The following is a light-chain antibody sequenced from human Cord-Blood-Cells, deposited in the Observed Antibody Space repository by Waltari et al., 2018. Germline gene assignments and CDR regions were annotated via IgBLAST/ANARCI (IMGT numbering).Light chain of an antibody. CDR2: GAS. J-gene: IGKJ1*01. CDR1: RSVSSN. Sequence: EIVMTQSPATLSVSPGERATLSCSASRSVSSNLAWYQQKPGQAPRLLIYGASTRATGIPARFSGSGSGTEFTLTISSLQSEDFAVYYCQQYNNWPRTFGQGTKVEIK. V-gene: IGKV3D-15*01. CDR3: QQYNNWPRT.